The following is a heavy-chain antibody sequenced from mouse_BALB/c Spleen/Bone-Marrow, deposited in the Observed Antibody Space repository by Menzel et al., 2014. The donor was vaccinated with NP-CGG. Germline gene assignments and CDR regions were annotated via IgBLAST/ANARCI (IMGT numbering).Heavy chain of an antibody. V-gene: IGHV5-12-2*01. J-gene: IGHJ4*01. CDR2: ISNGGGST. D-gene: IGHD3-2*02. CDR3: ARGIRGSGMDY. CDR1: GFTFSSYT. Sequence: EVNVVESGGGLVQPGGSLKLSCAASGFTFSSYTMSWVRQTPEKRLEWVAYISNGGGSTYYPDTVKGRFTISRDNAKNTLYLQMSSLKSEDTAMYYCARGIRGSGMDYWGQGTSVTVSS.